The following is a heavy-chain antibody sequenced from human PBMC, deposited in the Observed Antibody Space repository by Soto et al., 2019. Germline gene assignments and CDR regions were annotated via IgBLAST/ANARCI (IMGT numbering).Heavy chain of an antibody. V-gene: IGHV4-31*03. J-gene: IGHJ4*02. Sequence: SETLSLTCSVSVLTISSASYYWSWVRQHPGKGLEWVGNIYYNGSTYYSPSLKSRVTVAFDTSKTQFSRSLTSGTAAHPGVHYCARGVSAGVDYWGQGTVVTVYS. CDR3: ARGVSAGVDY. D-gene: IGHD1-26*01. CDR2: IYYNGST. CDR1: VLTISSASYY.